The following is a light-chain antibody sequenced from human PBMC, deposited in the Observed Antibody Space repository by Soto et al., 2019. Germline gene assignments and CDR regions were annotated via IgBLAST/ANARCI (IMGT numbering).Light chain of an antibody. CDR3: SSYTTAYTQV. CDR1: SSDVGHYDY. V-gene: IGLV2-14*01. J-gene: IGLJ3*02. CDR2: EVT. Sequence: QSALTQPASVSGSPGQSITISCTGTSSDVGHYDYVSWYQQHPGKVPKLIISEVTTRPSGVSDRFSGSKSGNTASPTISRLQAEDEAHYYCSSYTTAYTQVFGGGTKVTVL.